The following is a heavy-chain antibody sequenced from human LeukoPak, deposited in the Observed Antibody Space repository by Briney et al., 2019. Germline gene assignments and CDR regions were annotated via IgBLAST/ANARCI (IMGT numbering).Heavy chain of an antibody. CDR1: GFGFSDYW. CDR2: ISIDGSYT. V-gene: IGHV3-74*01. J-gene: IGHJ4*02. Sequence: GGSLRLSCAASGFGFSDYWMHWVRQVPGRGPVWVSHISIDGSYTNYADSVKGRFTISRDNAKNTLYLEMNSLRAEDTAVYYCLFASGSYYTAFHYWGPGTLVTVSS. CDR3: LFASGSYYTAFHY. D-gene: IGHD3-10*01.